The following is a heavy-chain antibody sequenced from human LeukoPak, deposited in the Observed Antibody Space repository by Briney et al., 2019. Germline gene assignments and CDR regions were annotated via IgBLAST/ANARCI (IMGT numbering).Heavy chain of an antibody. CDR3: ASGIAVPEVLGYYYYYMDV. CDR1: GYTFTSYY. Sequence: ASVKVSCKASGYTFTSYYMHWVRQAPGQGLEWMGIINPSGGSTSYAQKFQGRVTMTRDMSTSTVYMELSSLRSEDTAVYYCASGIAVPEVLGYYYYYMDVWGKGTTVTVSS. D-gene: IGHD6-19*01. CDR2: INPSGGST. J-gene: IGHJ6*03. V-gene: IGHV1-46*01.